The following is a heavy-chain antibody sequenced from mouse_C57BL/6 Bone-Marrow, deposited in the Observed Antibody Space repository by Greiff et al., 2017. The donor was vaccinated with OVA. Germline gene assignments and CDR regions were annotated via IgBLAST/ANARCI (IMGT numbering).Heavy chain of an antibody. Sequence: VQLKQSGPELVKPGASVKIPCKASGYTFTDYNMDWVKQSPGKSLEWIGDINPNNGVTIYNQKFKGKATLTVDKSSSTAYLELRSLTSEVTAVYYCAGGGGVYYGSTRDTYYCDYWGQGTALTVSS. CDR3: AGGGGVYYGSTRDTYYCDY. V-gene: IGHV1-18*01. CDR2: INPNNGVT. D-gene: IGHD1-1*01. J-gene: IGHJ2*01. CDR1: GYTFTDYN.